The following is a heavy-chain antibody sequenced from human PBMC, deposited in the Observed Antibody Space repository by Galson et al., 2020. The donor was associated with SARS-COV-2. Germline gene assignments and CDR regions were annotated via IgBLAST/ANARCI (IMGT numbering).Heavy chain of an antibody. Sequence: GGYLRLTCAAPGFTFSDYYMSWIRQAPEKGLEWVSYISSSGSTIYYADSVKGRFTISRDNAKNSLYLQMNSLRAEDTAVYYCARDIVVVPPSRGYYYYGMDVWGQGTTVTVSS. CDR2: ISSSGSTI. CDR3: ARDIVVVPPSRGYYYYGMDV. D-gene: IGHD2-2*01. J-gene: IGHJ6*02. V-gene: IGHV3-11*01. CDR1: GFTFSDYY.